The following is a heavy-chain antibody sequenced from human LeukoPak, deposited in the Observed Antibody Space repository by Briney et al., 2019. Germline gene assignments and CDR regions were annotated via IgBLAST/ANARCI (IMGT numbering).Heavy chain of an antibody. D-gene: IGHD1-26*01. CDR1: GFTFSSYA. V-gene: IGHV3-23*01. CDR3: AKDAVGATAYYFDY. J-gene: IGHJ4*02. Sequence: GGSLRLSCAASGFTFSSYAMSWARQAPGKGLEWVSAISSSGDTYYAGSVKGRFTISRDNSKNTLYMQINSLRADDTAVFYCAKDAVGATAYYFDYWGQGILVTVSS. CDR2: ISSSGDT.